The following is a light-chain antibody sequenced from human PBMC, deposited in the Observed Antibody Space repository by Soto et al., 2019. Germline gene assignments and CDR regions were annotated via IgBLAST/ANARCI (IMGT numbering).Light chain of an antibody. CDR2: AAS. CDR1: QSISGY. CDR3: QQSDSMPWT. J-gene: IGKJ1*01. V-gene: IGKV1-39*01. Sequence: DIHMTQSPSSLSASVGYRFPITCRASQSISGYLNWYQKKSGQAPRLLMYAASSLQSGVPSRLRGSGYGTDLTLTISSLQTEDSDTYYCQQSDSMPWTFGHGTKVDI.